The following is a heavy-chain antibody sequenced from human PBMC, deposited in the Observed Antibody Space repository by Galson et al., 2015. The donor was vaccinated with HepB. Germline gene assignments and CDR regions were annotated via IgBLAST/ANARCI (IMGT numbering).Heavy chain of an antibody. CDR1: GFTFSSYA. J-gene: IGHJ5*02. V-gene: IGHV3-23*01. Sequence: SLRLSCAASGFTFSSYAMSWVRQAPGKGLEWVSAISGSGGSTYYADSVKGRFTISRDNSKNTLYLQMNSLRAEDTAVYYCAKDRDPVGALRWWFDPWGQGTLVTVSS. CDR3: AKDRDPVGALRWWFDP. CDR2: ISGSGGST. D-gene: IGHD4-23*01.